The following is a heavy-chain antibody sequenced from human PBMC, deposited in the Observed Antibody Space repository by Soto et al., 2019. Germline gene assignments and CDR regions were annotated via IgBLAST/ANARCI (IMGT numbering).Heavy chain of an antibody. CDR3: ASRDYNAAFDI. CDR2: GFYSGNT. J-gene: IGHJ3*02. D-gene: IGHD4-4*01. CDR1: GVSISTYY. Sequence: QVQLQESGPGLVKPSETLSLTCTVSGVSISTYYWTWIRQPPGKGLEWIGQGFYSGNTNYNPSLKSRVTISVDASRNQFSMRLSSVTAADTAMYYCASRDYNAAFDIWGQGTLVTVSS. V-gene: IGHV4-59*01.